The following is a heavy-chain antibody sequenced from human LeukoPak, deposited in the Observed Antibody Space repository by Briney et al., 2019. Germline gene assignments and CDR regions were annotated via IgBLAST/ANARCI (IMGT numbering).Heavy chain of an antibody. Sequence: GGSLRLSCAATGLSVSSNFMSWVRQAPGKGLEWVSVIYGGGSTYYADSVKGRFTISRDTPKNTLYLQMNSLRVEGTAVYYCASWPVGWYGEDSWGQGVLVTVSS. V-gene: IGHV3-53*01. CDR1: GLSVSSNF. D-gene: IGHD6-19*01. CDR3: ASWPVGWYGEDS. J-gene: IGHJ4*02. CDR2: IYGGGST.